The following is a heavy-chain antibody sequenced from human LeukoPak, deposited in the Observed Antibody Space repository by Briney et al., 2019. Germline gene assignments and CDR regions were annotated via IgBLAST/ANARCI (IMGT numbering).Heavy chain of an antibody. J-gene: IGHJ5*02. CDR1: GFAFSNYW. CDR2: INSDGSST. CDR3: ARDQNYFDP. V-gene: IGHV3-74*01. D-gene: IGHD1-7*01. Sequence: GGSLRLSCAASGFAFSNYWMHWVRHAPGKGLVWVSRINSDGSSTTYADSVKGRFTISRDNAKNTLYLQMNSLRVDDTAVYYCARDQNYFDPWGQGALVTVSS.